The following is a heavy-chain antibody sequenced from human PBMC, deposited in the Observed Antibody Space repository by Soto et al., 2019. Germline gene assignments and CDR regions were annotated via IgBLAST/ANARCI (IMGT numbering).Heavy chain of an antibody. Sequence: SVKVSCKASGYTFTDYAIYWVLQAPGQGLEWMGWINVGNGNTGYSRKFQGRVTNARDMSASTAYIEVTSLTSEDTAIYYCAREGAHYTPLDHWGQGTLVTVSS. D-gene: IGHD2-15*01. CDR2: INVGNGNT. CDR3: AREGAHYTPLDH. J-gene: IGHJ4*02. V-gene: IGHV1-3*01. CDR1: GYTFTDYA.